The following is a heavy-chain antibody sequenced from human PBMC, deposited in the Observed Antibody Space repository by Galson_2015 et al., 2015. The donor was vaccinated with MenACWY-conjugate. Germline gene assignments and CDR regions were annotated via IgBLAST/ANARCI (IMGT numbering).Heavy chain of an antibody. V-gene: IGHV4-39*01. CDR1: GVSISSSSYY. CDR3: ARHDRTAPARSGAFDI. J-gene: IGHJ3*02. D-gene: IGHD2-2*01. Sequence: CTVSGVSISSSSYYWDWIRQPPGRGLEWIGTIYYSGSTYYNSSLKSRVTISVDTSKNQFSLNLSSVTAADTAMYYCARHDRTAPARSGAFDIWGRGTMVTVSS. CDR2: IYYSGST.